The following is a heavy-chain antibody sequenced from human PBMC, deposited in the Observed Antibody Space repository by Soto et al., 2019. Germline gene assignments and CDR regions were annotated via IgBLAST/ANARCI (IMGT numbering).Heavy chain of an antibody. CDR2: IDPSDSYT. CDR3: ASGIIGTQSHKDENYYYYGMDV. D-gene: IGHD1-7*01. J-gene: IGHJ6*02. Sequence: GESLNTSCNVSRYSFTSYWISWVRQMPGKGLEWMGRIDPSDSYTNYSPSFQGHVTISADKSISTAYLQWSSLKASDTAMYYCASGIIGTQSHKDENYYYYGMDVWVQGTTVTVS. V-gene: IGHV5-10-1*01. CDR1: RYSFTSYW.